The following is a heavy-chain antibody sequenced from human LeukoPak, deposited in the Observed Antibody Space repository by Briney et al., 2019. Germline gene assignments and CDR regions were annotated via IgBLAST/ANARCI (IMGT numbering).Heavy chain of an antibody. CDR3: ARDRPRLGYDSSVYYFDY. V-gene: IGHV1-69*04. J-gene: IGHJ4*02. Sequence: GASVKVSCKASGGTFSSYAISWVRQAPGQGLEWMGRIIPIFGIANYAQKFQGRVTITADKSTSTAYVELSSLRSEDTAVYYCARDRPRLGYDSSVYYFDYWGQGTLVTVSS. D-gene: IGHD3-22*01. CDR2: IIPIFGIA. CDR1: GGTFSSYA.